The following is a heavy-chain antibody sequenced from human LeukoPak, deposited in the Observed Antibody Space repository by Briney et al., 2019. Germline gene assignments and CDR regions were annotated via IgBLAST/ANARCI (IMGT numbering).Heavy chain of an antibody. CDR1: GFTFNSYS. V-gene: IGHV3-21*01. CDR2: ISSSSTLI. D-gene: IGHD3-22*01. CDR3: ASGYYYDSSGFQSHAFDI. J-gene: IGHJ3*02. Sequence: GGSLGLSCAASGFTFNSYSMNWVRQAPGKGLEWVSSISSSSTLIYYADSMKGRFTISRDNAKNSLYLHMNSLRAEDTAVYYCASGYYYDSSGFQSHAFDIWGQGTMVTVSS.